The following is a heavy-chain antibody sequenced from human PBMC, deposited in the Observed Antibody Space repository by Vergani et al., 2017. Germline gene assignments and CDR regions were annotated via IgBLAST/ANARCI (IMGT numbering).Heavy chain of an antibody. V-gene: IGHV4-34*01. J-gene: IGHJ6*02. CDR2: INHSGST. CDR3: ARGQSVRGVYSRSDGMDV. Sequence: QVQLQQWGAALLKPSETLSLTCAVHGGSFSRYYWSWIRQPPGKGLEWIGEINHSGSTNYNPSLKSRVTISVDTSKNQFSLKLSSVTAADTAVYYCARGQSVRGVYSRSDGMDVWGQGSTVTVSS. CDR1: GGSFSRYY. D-gene: IGHD3-10*01.